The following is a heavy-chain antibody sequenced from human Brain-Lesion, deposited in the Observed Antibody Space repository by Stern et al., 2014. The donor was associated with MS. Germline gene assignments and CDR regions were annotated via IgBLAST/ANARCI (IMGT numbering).Heavy chain of an antibody. CDR1: GYTLTELS. J-gene: IGHJ4*02. CDR3: ATLSPGAGGNYYRHFDY. V-gene: IGHV1-24*01. CDR2: FDPEDGET. D-gene: IGHD1-26*01. Sequence: QVQLVESGAEVKKPGASVKVSCKVSGYTLTELSMHWVRQAPRKGLEWMGGFDPEDGETIYAQKFQGRVTMTEDTSTDTAYMELSSLRSEDTAVYYCATLSPGAGGNYYRHFDYWGQGTLGTVSS.